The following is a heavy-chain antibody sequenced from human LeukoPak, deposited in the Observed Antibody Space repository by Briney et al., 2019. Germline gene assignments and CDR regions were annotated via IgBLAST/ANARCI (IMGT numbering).Heavy chain of an antibody. D-gene: IGHD3-22*01. V-gene: IGHV5-51*01. CDR3: ARRPDYYDSSGYLDY. J-gene: IGHJ4*02. CDR1: GYSFTSYW. CDR2: IYPGDSDT. Sequence: HGESLKISCKGSGYSFTSYWIGWVRQMPGKGLEWMGIIYPGDSDTRYSPSFQGQVTISADKSISTACLQWSSLKASDTAMYYCARRPDYYDSSGYLDYWGQGTLVTVSS.